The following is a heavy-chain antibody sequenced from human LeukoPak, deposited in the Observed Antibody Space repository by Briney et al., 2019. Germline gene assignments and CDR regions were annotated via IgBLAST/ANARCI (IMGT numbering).Heavy chain of an antibody. CDR1: GGSFSGYY. D-gene: IGHD6-19*01. CDR2: INYSGIT. CDR3: AGSYSSGWYVPYYYYYMDV. Sequence: PSETLSLTCAVYGGSFSGYYWNWVRQPPGKGLEWIGEINYSGITNYNPSLKSRVTISVDTSKNQFSLKLSSVTAADTAVYYCAGSYSSGWYVPYYYYYMDVWGKGTTVTVSS. J-gene: IGHJ6*03. V-gene: IGHV4-34*01.